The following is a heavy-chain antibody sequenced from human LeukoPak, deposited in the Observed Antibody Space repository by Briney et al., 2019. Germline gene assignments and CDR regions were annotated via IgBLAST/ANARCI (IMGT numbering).Heavy chain of an antibody. J-gene: IGHJ4*02. D-gene: IGHD5-24*01. Sequence: GGSLRLSCAASGFTFSSYAMSWVRQAPGKGLEWVSAISGSGGNTYYADSVKGRFTISRDNSKNTLYLQMNSLRAEDTAVYYCARDRDGYNPFDYWGQGTLVTVSS. CDR3: ARDRDGYNPFDY. CDR1: GFTFSSYA. CDR2: ISGSGGNT. V-gene: IGHV3-23*01.